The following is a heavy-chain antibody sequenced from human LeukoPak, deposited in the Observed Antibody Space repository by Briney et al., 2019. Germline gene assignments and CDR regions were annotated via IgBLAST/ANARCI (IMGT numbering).Heavy chain of an antibody. J-gene: IGHJ4*02. V-gene: IGHV3-23*01. CDR1: GFTFTSCA. D-gene: IGHD1-1*01. CDR2: ITGSGGGTT. CDR3: AKGRAGGWNGGGC. Sequence: GGSLRLSCAASGFTFTSCAMTWVRQAPGKGLEWVSAITGSGGGTTYYADSVKGRFTISRDNSKNTVYLQMHSLRAEDTAIYYCAKGRAGGWNGGGCWGPGTLVTVSS.